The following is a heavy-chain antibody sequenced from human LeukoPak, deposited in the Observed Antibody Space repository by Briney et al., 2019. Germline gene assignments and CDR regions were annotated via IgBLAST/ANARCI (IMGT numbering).Heavy chain of an antibody. J-gene: IGHJ5*02. V-gene: IGHV4-39*01. CDR1: GGSISSSSYY. CDR3: ACYDFWGTDRWFDR. Sequence: SETLSLTCTVSGGSISSSSYYWGWIRQPPGKGLEWIGSIYHSGSTYYNPSLKSRVIISVDTSKNQFSLKLSSVTAADTAVYYCACYDFWGTDRWFDRWGQGTLVTVSS. CDR2: IYHSGST. D-gene: IGHD3-3*01.